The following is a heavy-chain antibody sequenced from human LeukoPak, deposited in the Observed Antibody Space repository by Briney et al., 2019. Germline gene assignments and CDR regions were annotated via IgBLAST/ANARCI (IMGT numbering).Heavy chain of an antibody. CDR2: INHSGST. CDR3: ARGHPHFDY. J-gene: IGHJ4*02. CDR1: GGSLSGYY. V-gene: IGHV4-34*01. Sequence: SETLSLTCAVYGGSLSGYYWSWIRQPPGKGLEWIGEINHSGSTNYNPSLKSRVTISVDTSKNQFSLKLSSVTAADTAVYYCARGHPHFDYWGQGTLVTVSS.